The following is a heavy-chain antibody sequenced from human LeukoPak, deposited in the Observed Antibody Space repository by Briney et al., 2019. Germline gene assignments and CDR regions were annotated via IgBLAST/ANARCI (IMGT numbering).Heavy chain of an antibody. CDR3: ARDWRYCSSTSCSYNFDY. V-gene: IGHV3-66*01. CDR1: GFTVSSNY. D-gene: IGHD2-2*01. J-gene: IGHJ4*02. CDR2: IYSGGST. Sequence: GGSLRLSCAASGFTVSSNYMSWVRQAPGKGLEWVSVIYSGGSTYYADSVKGRFTISRDNSKNTLYLQMNSLRAEDTAVYYCARDWRYCSSTSCSYNFDYWGQGTLVTVSS.